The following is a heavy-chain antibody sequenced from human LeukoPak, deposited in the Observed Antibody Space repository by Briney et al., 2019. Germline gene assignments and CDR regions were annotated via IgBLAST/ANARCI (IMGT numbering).Heavy chain of an antibody. Sequence: GGSLRLSCSASGFTFSSYGMSWVRQAPGKGLEWVSLISLSDSIFYADSVKGRFTISRDNSKSTVHLQMDGLRVDDTAVYYCAKVATPNTLDALDIWGQGTMVTVSS. CDR1: GFTFSSYG. CDR3: AKVATPNTLDALDI. D-gene: IGHD1/OR15-1a*01. V-gene: IGHV3-23*01. J-gene: IGHJ3*02. CDR2: ISLSDSI.